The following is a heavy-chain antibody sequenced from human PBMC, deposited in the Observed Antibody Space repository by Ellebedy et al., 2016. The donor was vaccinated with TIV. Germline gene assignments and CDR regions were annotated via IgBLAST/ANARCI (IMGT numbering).Heavy chain of an antibody. CDR2: INAGNGNT. CDR3: ARGKDYYDSSGDFDF. CDR1: GYTFTTYA. Sequence: ASVKVSCKASGYTFTTYAMHWVRQAPGQGLEWMGWINAGNGNTKYSQKFQGRVTLTRDTSTSTVFMHVSSLRSVDTAVYYCARGKDYYDSSGDFDFWGQGTLIVVSS. D-gene: IGHD3-22*01. V-gene: IGHV1-3*01. J-gene: IGHJ5*01.